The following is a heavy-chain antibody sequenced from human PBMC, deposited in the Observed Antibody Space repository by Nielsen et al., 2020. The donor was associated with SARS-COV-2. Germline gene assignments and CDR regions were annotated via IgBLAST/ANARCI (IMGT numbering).Heavy chain of an antibody. D-gene: IGHD1-7*01. Sequence: WIRQPPGKALEWLAHIFSNDEKSYSTSLKSRLTISKDTSKSQVVLTMTNMDPLDTGTYYCAWVHLELRLFFYYYYMDVWGKGTTVTVSS. CDR3: AWVHLELRLFFYYYYMDV. V-gene: IGHV2-26*01. CDR2: IFSNDEK. J-gene: IGHJ6*03.